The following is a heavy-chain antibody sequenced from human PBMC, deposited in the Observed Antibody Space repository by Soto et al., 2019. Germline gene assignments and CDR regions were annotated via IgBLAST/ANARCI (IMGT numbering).Heavy chain of an antibody. CDR1: GDSIRSYY. J-gene: IGHJ6*02. V-gene: IGHV4-59*01. CDR2: IYYSGST. CDR3: ARAYGGFDNGLDV. D-gene: IGHD5-12*01. Sequence: NPSETLSLTCTVSGDSIRSYYWTWIPQPPGKGLELIGYIYYSGSTMYNPSLKSRVTISVDMSKNQFSLKLSSVIAADTAVYYCARAYGGFDNGLDVWGQGTAVTVSS.